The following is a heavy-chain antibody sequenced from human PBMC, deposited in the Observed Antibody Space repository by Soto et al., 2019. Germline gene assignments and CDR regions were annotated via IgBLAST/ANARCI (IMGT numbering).Heavy chain of an antibody. CDR2: ISAYNGNT. CDR3: ARVGITMVRGPPGRV. J-gene: IGHJ6*02. CDR1: GYTFTSYG. Sequence: QVQLVQSGAEVKKPGASVKVSCKASGYTFTSYGISWVRQAPGQGLEWMGWISAYNGNTNYAQKLQGRVTMTTDTSTRTAYRELRSLRSDDTAVDYCARVGITMVRGPPGRVWGQGTTVTVSS. D-gene: IGHD3-10*01. V-gene: IGHV1-18*01.